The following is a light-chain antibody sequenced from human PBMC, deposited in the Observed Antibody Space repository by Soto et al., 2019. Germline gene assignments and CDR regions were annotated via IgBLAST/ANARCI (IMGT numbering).Light chain of an antibody. CDR2: DVN. CDR1: ISYIGGYNF. CDR3: ASYTRTTTLV. J-gene: IGLJ2*01. Sequence: QSALTQPASVSGSPGQSITISCTGTISYIGGYNFISWYQHHPGKAPKLVIYDVNNRPSGISYRFSGSKSGNTASLTISGLQAEDEADYYCASYTRTTTLVVGGGTKLTVL. V-gene: IGLV2-14*01.